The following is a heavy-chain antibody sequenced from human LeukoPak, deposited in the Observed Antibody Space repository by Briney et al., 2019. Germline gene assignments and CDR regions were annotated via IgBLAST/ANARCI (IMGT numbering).Heavy chain of an antibody. CDR1: GYTFTSYG. J-gene: IGHJ4*02. CDR3: ARAVAVAGHVDY. D-gene: IGHD6-19*01. Sequence: SSVKVSYKTSGYTFTSYGISWVRQAPGQGLEWMGWISAYNGNTNYAQKLQGRVTMTTDTSTSTAYMELRSLRSDDTAVYYSARAVAVAGHVDYWGQGTLVTVSS. CDR2: ISAYNGNT. V-gene: IGHV1-18*01.